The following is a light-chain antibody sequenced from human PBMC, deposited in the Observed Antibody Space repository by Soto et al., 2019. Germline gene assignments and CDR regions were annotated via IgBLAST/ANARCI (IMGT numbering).Light chain of an antibody. CDR2: EVS. Sequence: QSVLTQPPSASGSPGQSVTISCTGTSSDIGGYDYVSWYQQHPGKAPKLIIYEVSKRPSGVPDRFSGSKSGNTASLPVSGLQAEDEADYYCSSYAGSNNLVFAGGTKLTVL. CDR3: SSYAGSNNLV. J-gene: IGLJ3*02. CDR1: SSDIGGYDY. V-gene: IGLV2-8*01.